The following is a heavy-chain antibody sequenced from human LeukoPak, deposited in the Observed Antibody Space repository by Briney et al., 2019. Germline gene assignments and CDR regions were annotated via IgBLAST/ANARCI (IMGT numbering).Heavy chain of an antibody. V-gene: IGHV3-7*01. CDR1: GFTLSSYW. J-gene: IGHJ4*02. CDR2: IKQDGSEK. Sequence: PGGSLRLSCAASGFTLSSYWLSWGRQAPRKGLGWVANIKQDGSEKYSVDSAKGRFTISRDNAKLSLYLQRNSLRAEDTAVCYCARSSVTIDPREDFDYWGRGTLATVSS. D-gene: IGHD3-3*01. CDR3: ARSSVTIDPREDFDY.